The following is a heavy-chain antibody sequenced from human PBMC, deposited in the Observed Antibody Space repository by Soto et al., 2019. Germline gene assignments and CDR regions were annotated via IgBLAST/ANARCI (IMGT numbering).Heavy chain of an antibody. CDR1: GGTFSSYA. J-gene: IGHJ5*02. CDR3: AVRGVVVVAATETVDNWFDP. CDR2: IIPIFGTA. D-gene: IGHD2-15*01. Sequence: QVQLVQSGAEVKKPGSSVKVSCKASGGTFSSYAISWVRQAPGQGLEWMGGIIPIFGTANYAQKFQGRVTITADESTSTAYMELSSLRSEDMAVYYCAVRGVVVVAATETVDNWFDPWGQGTLVTVSS. V-gene: IGHV1-69*01.